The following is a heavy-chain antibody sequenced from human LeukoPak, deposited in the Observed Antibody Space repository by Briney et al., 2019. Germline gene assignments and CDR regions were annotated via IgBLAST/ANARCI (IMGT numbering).Heavy chain of an antibody. Sequence: SETLSLTCTVSGGSISSGGYYWSWIRQHPGKGLEWIGYIYYSGSTYYNLSLKSRVTISVDTSKNQFSLKLSSVTAADTAVYYCARGARVITMVRPLDWFDPWGQGTLVTVSS. V-gene: IGHV4-31*03. CDR1: GGSISSGGYY. CDR3: ARGARVITMVRPLDWFDP. D-gene: IGHD3-10*01. CDR2: IYYSGST. J-gene: IGHJ5*02.